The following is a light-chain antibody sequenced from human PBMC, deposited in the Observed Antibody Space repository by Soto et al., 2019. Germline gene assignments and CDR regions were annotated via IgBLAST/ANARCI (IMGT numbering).Light chain of an antibody. CDR2: DVD. CDR1: SRDVGGYNY. CDR3: CSYAGSNTGV. V-gene: IGLV2-11*01. Sequence: QSALTQPRSVSGSPGQSVAISCTGTSRDVGGYNYVSWYQQHPGKAPKLMIYDVDKRPSGVPDRFSGSKSGNTASLTISGLQAEDEADYGCCSYAGSNTGVFGGGTKVTVL. J-gene: IGLJ3*02.